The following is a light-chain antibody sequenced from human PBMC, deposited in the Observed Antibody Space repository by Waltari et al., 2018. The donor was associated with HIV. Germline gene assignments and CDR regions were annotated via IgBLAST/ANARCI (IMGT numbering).Light chain of an antibody. V-gene: IGLV3-21*02. CDR3: QVWDSSSDPVV. Sequence: SYVLTQPPSVSVASGQTARITCGGNNIGCKSVHWYQQKPGQAPVLVGYDDSDRPSGIPERCSGSNSGNTATLTISRGEAGDEADYYCQVWDSSSDPVVFGGGTKLTV. J-gene: IGLJ2*01. CDR1: NIGCKS. CDR2: DDS.